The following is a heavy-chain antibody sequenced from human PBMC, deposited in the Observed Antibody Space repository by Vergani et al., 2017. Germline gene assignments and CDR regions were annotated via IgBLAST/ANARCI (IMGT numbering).Heavy chain of an antibody. CDR1: GFTFDDYA. D-gene: IGHD3-22*01. V-gene: IGHV3-9*01. Sequence: EVQLVESGGGLVQPGRSLRLSCAASGFTFDDYAMHWVRQAPGKGLEWVSGISWNSGSIGYADSVKGRFTISRDNAKNSLYLQMNSLRAEDTALYYCAKDYYYDSSGYLCYFDYWGQGTLVTVSS. CDR3: AKDYYYDSSGYLCYFDY. CDR2: ISWNSGSI. J-gene: IGHJ4*02.